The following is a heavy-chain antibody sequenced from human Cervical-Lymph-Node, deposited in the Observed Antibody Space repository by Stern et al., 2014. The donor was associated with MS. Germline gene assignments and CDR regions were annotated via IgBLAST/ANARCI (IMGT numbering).Heavy chain of an antibody. CDR2: IYVRGHT. Sequence: QVQLQESGPGLVKPSQTLSLTCTVSGVSITSSSFYWTWIRQPAGKGLEWIGRIYVRGHTDYNPSLKGRVTMSLDASKNQFYLELTSVTADDTAVYYCARQAGYYDNSAYYNYWGQGTLVTVSS. CDR1: GVSITSSSFY. J-gene: IGHJ4*02. V-gene: IGHV4-61*02. CDR3: ARQAGYYDNSAYYNY. D-gene: IGHD3-22*01.